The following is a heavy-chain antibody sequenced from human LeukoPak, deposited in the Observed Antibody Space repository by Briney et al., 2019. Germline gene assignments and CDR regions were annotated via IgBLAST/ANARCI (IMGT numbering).Heavy chain of an antibody. Sequence: GASVKVSCKASGYTFTSYDINWVRQATGQGLEWMGWMNPNSGNTGYAQKFQGRVTMTRNTSISTAYMELSSLRSEDTAVYYCARGRPSYYYGSGSYSYNWFDPWGQGTLVTVSS. J-gene: IGHJ5*02. CDR3: ARGRPSYYYGSGSYSYNWFDP. CDR1: GYTFTSYD. CDR2: MNPNSGNT. D-gene: IGHD3-10*01. V-gene: IGHV1-8*01.